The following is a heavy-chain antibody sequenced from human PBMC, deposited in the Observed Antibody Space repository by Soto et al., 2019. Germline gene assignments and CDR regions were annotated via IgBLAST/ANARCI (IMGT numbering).Heavy chain of an antibody. Sequence: EVQLLESGGGLVQPGGSLRLSCAASGFTFSSYAMSWVRQAPGKGLEWVSAISGSGGSTYYADSVKGRFTISRYNSKNTLYLQLTSLSAADTAVHPCANEGYYYDSSCYYPHDFDIWGQGTMVTVSS. V-gene: IGHV3-23*01. CDR3: ANEGYYYDSSCYYPHDFDI. D-gene: IGHD3-22*01. CDR1: GFTFSSYA. CDR2: ISGSGGST. J-gene: IGHJ3*02.